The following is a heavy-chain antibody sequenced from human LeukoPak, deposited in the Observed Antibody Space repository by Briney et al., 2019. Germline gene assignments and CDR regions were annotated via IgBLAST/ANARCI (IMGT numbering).Heavy chain of an antibody. J-gene: IGHJ4*02. CDR3: AKGYSYGYDC. CDR2: ITTGGST. CDR1: GFTFSSYD. Sequence: GGSLRLSCAASGFTFSSYDMRWVRQAPGKGLEWVSSITTGGSTYYADSVKGRFTISRDNSKNTLFPQMNSLRAEDSAIYYCAKGYSYGYDCWGQGTLVTVSS. V-gene: IGHV3-23*01. D-gene: IGHD5-18*01.